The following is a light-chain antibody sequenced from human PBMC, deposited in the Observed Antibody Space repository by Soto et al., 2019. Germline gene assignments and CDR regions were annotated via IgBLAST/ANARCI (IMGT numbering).Light chain of an antibody. Sequence: QSVLTQPASVSGSPGQSITISCTGTSSDVGAYNYVSWFQQYPGKAPKLMIYDVSNRPSGVSNRFSGSKSGNTASLTISGLQAEDEADYYCCSYTSSSTYVFGTGTKVTDL. V-gene: IGLV2-14*01. CDR1: SSDVGAYNY. J-gene: IGLJ1*01. CDR3: CSYTSSSTYV. CDR2: DVS.